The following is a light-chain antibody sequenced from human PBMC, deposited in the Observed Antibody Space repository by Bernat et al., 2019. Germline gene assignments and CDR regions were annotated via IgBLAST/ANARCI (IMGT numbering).Light chain of an antibody. Sequence: AIQMTQSPSSLSASVGDRVTITCRASKGIGNELGWYQQKPGKAPKVLIYAASTLQSGVPSRFSGSGSGTDFTLTISSLQPEDFATYYCLQDHAYPWTFGQGTKVEIK. J-gene: IGKJ1*01. V-gene: IGKV1-6*01. CDR1: KGIGNE. CDR3: LQDHAYPWT. CDR2: AAS.